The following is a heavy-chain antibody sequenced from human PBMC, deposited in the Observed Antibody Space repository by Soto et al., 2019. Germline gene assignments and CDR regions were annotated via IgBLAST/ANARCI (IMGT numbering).Heavy chain of an antibody. CDR1: GFTFDDYA. D-gene: IGHD3-10*01. J-gene: IGHJ6*03. CDR2: ISWNSGSI. V-gene: IGHV3-9*01. Sequence: GGSLRLSCAASGFTFDDYAMHWVRQPPGKGLDWVSGISWNSGSIAYADSVKGRFTISRDNAKNSLYLQMNSLRAEDTALYYCAKDFHLRGEYYYYYYMDVWGKGTTVTVSS. CDR3: AKDFHLRGEYYYYYYMDV.